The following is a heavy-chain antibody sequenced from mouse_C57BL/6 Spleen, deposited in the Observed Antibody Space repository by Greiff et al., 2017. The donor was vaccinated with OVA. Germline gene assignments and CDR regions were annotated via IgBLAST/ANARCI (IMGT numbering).Heavy chain of an antibody. V-gene: IGHV10-3*01. D-gene: IGHD2-4*01. CDR1: GFTFNTYA. Sequence: EVQGVESGGGLVQPKGSLKLSCAASGFTFNTYAMHWVRQAPGKGLEWVARIRSKSSNYATSYGDSVKDRFTISRDDSQSMLSMQMNNLKTEDTAIYYCVRWDYDVFAYWGQGTLVTVSA. J-gene: IGHJ3*01. CDR2: IRSKSSNYAT. CDR3: VRWDYDVFAY.